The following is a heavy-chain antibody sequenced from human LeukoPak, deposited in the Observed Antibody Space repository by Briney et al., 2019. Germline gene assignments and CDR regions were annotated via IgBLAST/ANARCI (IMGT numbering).Heavy chain of an antibody. V-gene: IGHV3-9*01. CDR1: GFTFSSYN. CDR3: ARADPRITIFGGDYYYYMDV. J-gene: IGHJ6*03. CDR2: ISWNSGSI. Sequence: GGSLRLSCAASGFTFSSYNMNWVRQAPGKGLEWVSGISWNSGSIGYADSVRGRFTISRDNAKNCRYLQMNSLRAEDTALYYCARADPRITIFGGDYYYYMDVWGKGTTVTVSS. D-gene: IGHD3-3*01.